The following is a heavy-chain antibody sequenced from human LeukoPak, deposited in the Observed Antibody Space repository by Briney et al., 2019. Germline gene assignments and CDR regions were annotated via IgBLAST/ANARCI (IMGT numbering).Heavy chain of an antibody. V-gene: IGHV4-34*01. CDR2: INHSGST. CDR3: ARDPSGSRDY. CDR1: GGSFSGYY. D-gene: IGHD1-26*01. J-gene: IGHJ4*02. Sequence: PSETRSLTCAVYGGSFSGYYWSWIRQPPGKGLEWIGEINHSGSTNYNPSLKSRVTISVDTSKNQFSLKLSSVTAADTAVYYCARDPSGSRDYWGQGPQVAVSS.